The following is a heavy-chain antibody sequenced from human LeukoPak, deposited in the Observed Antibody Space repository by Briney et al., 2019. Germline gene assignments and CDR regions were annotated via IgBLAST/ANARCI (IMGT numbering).Heavy chain of an antibody. CDR2: ISGSGDST. CDR1: GVTFSSYA. D-gene: IGHD3-3*01. V-gene: IGHV3-23*01. Sequence: GGSLRLSCAASGVTFSSYAMGWVRQAPGKGLEWVSVISGSGDSTYYADSVKGRFPISRDNTKTTLFLQMNSLRAEDTAVYYCAKDPLSGYFDYWGQGTLVTVSS. CDR3: AKDPLSGYFDY. J-gene: IGHJ4*02.